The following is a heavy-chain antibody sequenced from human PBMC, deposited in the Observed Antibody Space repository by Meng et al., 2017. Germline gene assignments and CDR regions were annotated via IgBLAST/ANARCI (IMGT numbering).Heavy chain of an antibody. D-gene: IGHD3-22*01. J-gene: IGHJ4*02. CDR1: WLSLSTRGVV. Sequence: QTTLQDACPTLAKPTQTLTLTCSLPWLSLSTRGVVVAWIRQPPGKALEWLALIYWDDDKRYSPSLKTRVTITKDTSKNQVVLTMTNMDPVDTGTYYCAHSPYDETSGVFYFDYWGQGTLVTVSS. V-gene: IGHV2-5*02. CDR2: IYWDDDK. CDR3: AHSPYDETSGVFYFDY.